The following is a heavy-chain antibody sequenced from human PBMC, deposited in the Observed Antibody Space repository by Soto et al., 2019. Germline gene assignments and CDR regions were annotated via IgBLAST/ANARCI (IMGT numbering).Heavy chain of an antibody. CDR3: AKDVRGSGKSRGGY. D-gene: IGHD3-10*01. J-gene: IGHJ4*02. CDR2: ISWNSGSI. CDR1: GFTFDDYA. V-gene: IGHV3-9*01. Sequence: PGGSLRLSCAASGFTFDDYAMHWVRQAPGKGLEWVSGISWNSGSIGYADSVKGRFTISRDNAKNSLYLQMNSLRAEDTALYYCAKDVRGSGKSRGGYWGQGTLVTGSS.